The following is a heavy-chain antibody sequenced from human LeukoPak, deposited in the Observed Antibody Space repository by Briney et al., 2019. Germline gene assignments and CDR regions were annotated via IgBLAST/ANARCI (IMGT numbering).Heavy chain of an antibody. J-gene: IGHJ4*02. CDR1: GYTFSSYG. CDR2: INVYNGNT. Sequence: ASVRVSCKASGYTFSSYGISWVRQAPGQGLEWMGWINVYNGNTNYAQKVQDRVTMTTDTSTSTAFMELRSLRSDDTAVYYCARRSMTTALSHFDYWGQGTLVTVSS. D-gene: IGHD4-17*01. CDR3: ARRSMTTALSHFDY. V-gene: IGHV1-18*01.